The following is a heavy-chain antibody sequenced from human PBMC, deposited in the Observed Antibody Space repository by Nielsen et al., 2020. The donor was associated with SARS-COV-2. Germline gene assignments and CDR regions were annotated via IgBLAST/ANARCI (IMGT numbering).Heavy chain of an antibody. D-gene: IGHD5-12*01. Sequence: GGSLRLSCAASGFTFSSYAMHWARQAPGKGLEWVAVISYDGRNKYYADSVKGRFTISRDNSKNTLYLQMNSLRAEDTAVYYCARDRSPYDEDYWGQGTLVTVSS. V-gene: IGHV3-30*04. CDR3: ARDRSPYDEDY. CDR2: ISYDGRNK. CDR1: GFTFSSYA. J-gene: IGHJ4*02.